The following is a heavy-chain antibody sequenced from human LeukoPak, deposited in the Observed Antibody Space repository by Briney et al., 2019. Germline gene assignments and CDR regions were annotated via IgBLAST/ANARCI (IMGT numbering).Heavy chain of an antibody. V-gene: IGHV4-59*01. CDR1: GGSISSYY. D-gene: IGHD2-8*01. J-gene: IGHJ4*02. CDR3: ARDRCTNGVRYTDY. CDR2: IYYSGST. Sequence: SETLSLTCTVSGGSISSYYWSWIRQPPGKGLEWIGYIYYSGSTNYNPSLKSRVTISVDTSKNQFSLKLSSVTAADTAVYYCARDRCTNGVRYTDYWGQGTLVTVSS.